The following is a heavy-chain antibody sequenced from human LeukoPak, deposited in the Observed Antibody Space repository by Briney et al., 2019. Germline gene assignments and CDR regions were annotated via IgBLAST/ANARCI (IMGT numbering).Heavy chain of an antibody. CDR1: GFTFSSYG. CDR2: ISSSSSYI. D-gene: IGHD6-13*01. Sequence: PGGSLRLSCAASGFTFSSYGMHWVRQAPGKGLEWVSSISSSSSYIYYADSVKGRFTVSRDNAKTSLYLQVNSLRADDSALYYCARLAAAGTDFDYWGLGTQVAVSS. CDR3: ARLAAAGTDFDY. J-gene: IGHJ4*02. V-gene: IGHV3-21*01.